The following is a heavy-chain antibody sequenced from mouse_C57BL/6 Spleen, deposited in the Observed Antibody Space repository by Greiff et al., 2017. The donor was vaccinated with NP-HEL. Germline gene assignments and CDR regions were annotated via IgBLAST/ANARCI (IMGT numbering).Heavy chain of an antibody. J-gene: IGHJ4*01. Sequence: VQLQQSGAELARPGASVKLSCKASGYTFTSYGISWVKQRTGQGLEWIGEIYPRSGNTYYNEKFKGKATLTADKSSSTAYMELRSLTSEDSAVYFCAREDYYGSSPDYYAMDYWGQGTSVTVSS. CDR3: AREDYYGSSPDYYAMDY. D-gene: IGHD1-1*01. CDR2: IYPRSGNT. CDR1: GYTFTSYG. V-gene: IGHV1-81*01.